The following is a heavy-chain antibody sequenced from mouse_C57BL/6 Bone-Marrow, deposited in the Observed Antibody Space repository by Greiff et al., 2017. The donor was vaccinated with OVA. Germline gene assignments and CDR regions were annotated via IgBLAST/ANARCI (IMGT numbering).Heavy chain of an antibody. CDR1: GFTFSSYA. D-gene: IGHD3-3*01. Sequence: EVKLMESGGGLVKPGGSLKLSCAASGFTFSSYAMSWVRQTPEKRLEWVATISDGGSYTYYPDNVKGRFTISRDNAKNHLYLQMSHLKSEDTAMYYCARDSLGQAYWGQGTLVTVSA. CDR2: ISDGGSYT. CDR3: ARDSLGQAY. V-gene: IGHV5-4*01. J-gene: IGHJ3*01.